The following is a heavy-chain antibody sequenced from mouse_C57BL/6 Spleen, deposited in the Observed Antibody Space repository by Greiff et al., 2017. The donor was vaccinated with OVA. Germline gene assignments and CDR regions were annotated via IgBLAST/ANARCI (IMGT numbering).Heavy chain of an antibody. Sequence: QVQLQQSGAELVRPGSSVKLSCKASGYTFTSYWMHWVKQRPIQGLEWIGNIDPSDSETHYNQKFKDKATLTVDKSSSTAYMQLSSLTSEDSAVYYCARGYGSRYFDVWGTGTTVTVSS. J-gene: IGHJ1*03. V-gene: IGHV1-52*01. CDR3: ARGYGSRYFDV. CDR1: GYTFTSYW. CDR2: IDPSDSET. D-gene: IGHD1-1*01.